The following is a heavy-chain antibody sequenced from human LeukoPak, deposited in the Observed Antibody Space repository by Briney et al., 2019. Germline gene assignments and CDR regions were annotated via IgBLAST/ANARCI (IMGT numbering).Heavy chain of an antibody. J-gene: IGHJ6*03. CDR3: AKETGNYYYYYMDV. V-gene: IGHV3-23*01. CDR1: GFTFSSYA. CDR2: ISGSGGST. Sequence: HPGGSLRLSCAAPGFTFSSYAMSWVRQAPGKGLEWVSAISGSGGSTYYADSVKGRFTISRDNSKNTLYLQMNSLRAEDTAVYYCAKETGNYYYYYMDVWGKGTTVTVSS.